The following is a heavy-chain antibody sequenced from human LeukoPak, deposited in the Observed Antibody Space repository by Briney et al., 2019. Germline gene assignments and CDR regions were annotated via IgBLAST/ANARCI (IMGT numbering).Heavy chain of an antibody. J-gene: IGHJ4*02. Sequence: PGGSLRLSCAASGFTFIDYDMHWVRQVIGKGLEGVSAIGLRGDTHYSGSVKGRFTISRENAESSLYLQMNSLRAQDTAVYYCTRGGIQVSGIDEFDYWGQGTLVTVSS. D-gene: IGHD6-19*01. V-gene: IGHV3-13*01. CDR2: IGLRGDT. CDR3: TRGGIQVSGIDEFDY. CDR1: GFTFIDYD.